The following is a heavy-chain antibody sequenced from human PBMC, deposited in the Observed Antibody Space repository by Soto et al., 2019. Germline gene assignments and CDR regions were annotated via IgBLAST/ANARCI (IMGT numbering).Heavy chain of an antibody. D-gene: IGHD1-1*01. J-gene: IGHJ5*02. CDR1: GGSFSLYY. Sequence: SETLSLTCVVYGGSFSLYYWSWIRQPPGKGLEWIGEINHSGYTNYNPSLKSRVTISVDTSKKQFFLKLSSVTAADTAVYYCARNRGVETPEHNNWFDPWGQGTLVTVSS. CDR3: ARNRGVETPEHNNWFDP. CDR2: INHSGYT. V-gene: IGHV4-34*01.